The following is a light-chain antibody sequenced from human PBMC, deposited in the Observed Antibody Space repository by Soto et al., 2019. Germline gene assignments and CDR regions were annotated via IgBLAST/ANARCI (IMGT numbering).Light chain of an antibody. CDR3: QQSFSTPHT. Sequence: DIQMTQSPSSLPASIGDRVTLSCRASLSISNYLKWYQQNPGKAPELLIYYASSLQSGVPRRFSGSGSGTQFTLTISSLQPEDVATYYCQQSFSTPHTFGGGTKVEI. J-gene: IGKJ4*01. CDR1: LSISNY. V-gene: IGKV1-39*01. CDR2: YAS.